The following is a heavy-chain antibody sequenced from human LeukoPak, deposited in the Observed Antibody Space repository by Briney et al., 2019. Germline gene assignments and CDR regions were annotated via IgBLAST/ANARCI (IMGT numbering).Heavy chain of an antibody. CDR1: GFTVSSNY. CDR2: MYSGGNT. V-gene: IGHV3-53*01. Sequence: GGSLRLSCAASGFTVSSNYMTWVRQAPGKGLEWVSIMYSGGNTYYADSVKGRFTISRDNSKNTLYLQMNSLRAEDTAVYYCAKDNWVGEFPSWGQGTLVTVSS. J-gene: IGHJ4*02. CDR3: AKDNWVGEFPS. D-gene: IGHD3-10*01.